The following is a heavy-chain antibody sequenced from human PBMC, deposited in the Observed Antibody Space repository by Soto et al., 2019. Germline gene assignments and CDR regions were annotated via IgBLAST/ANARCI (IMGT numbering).Heavy chain of an antibody. CDR1: VFTFSSYW. CDR3: ASAMSEVVVVAAWVEY. Sequence: EVQLVESGGGLVQPGGSLRLSCAASVFTFSSYWMSWFRQAPGKGLVWVDNIKQDGSEKYYVDSVKGRFTISRDNAKNSMYLQMNSLIAEETAVYYGASAMSEVVVVAAWVEYWGQGTMVTVSS. J-gene: IGHJ4*02. V-gene: IGHV3-7*01. CDR2: IKQDGSEK. D-gene: IGHD2-15*01.